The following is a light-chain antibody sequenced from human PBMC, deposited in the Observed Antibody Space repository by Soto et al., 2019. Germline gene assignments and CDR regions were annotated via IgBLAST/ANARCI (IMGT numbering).Light chain of an antibody. CDR1: SSDVGAYNY. CDR2: EVS. J-gene: IGLJ1*01. Sequence: QSALTQPASVSGSPGQSIAISCTGTSSDVGAYNYVSWYQQHPGKAPKLMIYEVSSRPSGISDRFSGSKSGNADSLTISWLQAEDEADYYCSSYTSSNNYVFGTGTKLTVL. V-gene: IGLV2-14*01. CDR3: SSYTSSNNYV.